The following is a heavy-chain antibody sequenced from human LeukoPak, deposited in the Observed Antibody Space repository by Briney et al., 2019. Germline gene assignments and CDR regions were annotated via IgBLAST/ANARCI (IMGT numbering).Heavy chain of an antibody. V-gene: IGHV3-7*03. D-gene: IGHD6-19*01. CDR3: AREGSSGWFFYYYYMDV. Sequence: PGGSLRLSCAASGSTFSSYWMSWVRQAPGKGLEWVANIKQDGSEKYYVDSVKGRFTISRDDAKNSLYLQMNSLRGEDTALYYCAREGSSGWFFYYYYMDVWGKGTTVTVSS. CDR2: IKQDGSEK. J-gene: IGHJ6*03. CDR1: GSTFSSYW.